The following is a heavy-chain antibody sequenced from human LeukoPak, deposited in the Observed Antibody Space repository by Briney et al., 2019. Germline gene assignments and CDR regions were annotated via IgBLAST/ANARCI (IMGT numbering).Heavy chain of an antibody. CDR3: ARQTYFYGSGSYYNVGF. V-gene: IGHV1-18*01. Sequence: GASVKVSCKASGYTFTSYGFNWVRQAPGQGLEWMGWISAYNGNTNYAQKLQGRVTMTTDTSTSTAYMELRSLRSDDTAVYYCARQTYFYGSGSYYNVGFWGQGTLVTVSS. CDR1: GYTFTSYG. D-gene: IGHD3-10*01. CDR2: ISAYNGNT. J-gene: IGHJ4*02.